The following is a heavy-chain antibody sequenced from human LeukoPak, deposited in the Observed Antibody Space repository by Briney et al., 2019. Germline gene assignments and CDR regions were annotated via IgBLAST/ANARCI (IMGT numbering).Heavy chain of an antibody. Sequence: PGGSLRLSCAASGFTFSSYWMSWVRQAPGKGLEWVANIKQDGSEKYYVDSVKGRFTISRDNAKNSLYLQMNSLRAEDTAVYYCAKGDLGGRGVISAFDIWGQGTMVTVSS. CDR2: IKQDGSEK. J-gene: IGHJ3*02. CDR1: GFTFSSYW. D-gene: IGHD3-10*01. CDR3: AKGDLGGRGVISAFDI. V-gene: IGHV3-7*03.